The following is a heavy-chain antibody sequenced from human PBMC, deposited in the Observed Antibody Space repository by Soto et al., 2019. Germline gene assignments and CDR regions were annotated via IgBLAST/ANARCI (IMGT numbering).Heavy chain of an antibody. J-gene: IGHJ5*02. CDR2: IYHSGST. CDR3: ARINFDYYDSSGYSRWFDP. CDR1: GGSISSGGYS. D-gene: IGHD3-22*01. Sequence: QLQLQESGSGLVKPSQTLSLTCAVSGGSISSGGYSWSWIRQPPGKGLEWIGYIYHSGSTYYNPSLKSRVTISVDRSKNQFSLMLSSVTAADTAVYYCARINFDYYDSSGYSRWFDPWGQGTLVTVSS. V-gene: IGHV4-30-2*01.